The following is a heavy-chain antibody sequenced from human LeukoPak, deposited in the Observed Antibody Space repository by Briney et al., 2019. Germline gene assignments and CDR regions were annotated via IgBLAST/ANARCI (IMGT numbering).Heavy chain of an antibody. D-gene: IGHD5-24*01. Sequence: GASVKVSCKASGYTFTGYGISWVRQAPGQGLEWMGWISAYNGNTNYAQKLQGRVTMTTDTSTSTAYMELRSLRSDDTAVYYCARSLETYYFDYWGQVTLVTVSS. CDR3: ARSLETYYFDY. V-gene: IGHV1-18*01. CDR1: GYTFTGYG. J-gene: IGHJ4*02. CDR2: ISAYNGNT.